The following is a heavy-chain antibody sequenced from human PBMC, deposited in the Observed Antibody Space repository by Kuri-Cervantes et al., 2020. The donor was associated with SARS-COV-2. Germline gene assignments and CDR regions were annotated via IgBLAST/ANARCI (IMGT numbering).Heavy chain of an antibody. J-gene: IGHJ6*03. Sequence: GGSLRLSCAASGFTFDDYAMHWVRQAPGKGLEWVSGISWNSGSIGYVDSVKGRFTISRDNAKNSLYLQMNSLRAEDTAVYYCARDGGQLWLHYYYYYMDVWGKGTTVTVSS. V-gene: IGHV3-9*01. CDR3: ARDGGQLWLHYYYYYMDV. D-gene: IGHD5-18*01. CDR2: ISWNSGSI. CDR1: GFTFDDYA.